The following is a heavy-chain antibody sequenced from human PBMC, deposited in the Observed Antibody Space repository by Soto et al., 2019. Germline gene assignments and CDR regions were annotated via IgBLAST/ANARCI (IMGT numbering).Heavy chain of an antibody. J-gene: IGHJ6*02. CDR3: ARGGDSSGYYYYYYGMDV. Sequence: MSGGSLRLSCAASGFTFSSYSMNWVRQAPGKGLEWVSSISSSSSYIYYADSVKGRFTISRDNAKNSLYLQMNSLRAEDTAVYYCARGGDSSGYYYYYYGMDVWGQGTTVTVSS. CDR2: ISSSSSYI. CDR1: GFTFSSYS. D-gene: IGHD3-22*01. V-gene: IGHV3-21*01.